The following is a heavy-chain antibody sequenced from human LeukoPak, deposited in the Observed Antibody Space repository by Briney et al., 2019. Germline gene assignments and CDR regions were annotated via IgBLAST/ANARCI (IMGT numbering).Heavy chain of an antibody. V-gene: IGHV4-4*07. J-gene: IGHJ4*02. CDR1: GGSISNYY. Sequence: SETLSLTCTVSGGSISNYYWNWIRQPAGKGLEWIGRMHTSGSTNYNPSLKSRVTMSVDTSKNQFSLKLSSVTAADTAVYYCARGSGSPIWDYWGQGTLVTVSS. CDR2: MHTSGST. CDR3: ARGSGSPIWDY. D-gene: IGHD5-12*01.